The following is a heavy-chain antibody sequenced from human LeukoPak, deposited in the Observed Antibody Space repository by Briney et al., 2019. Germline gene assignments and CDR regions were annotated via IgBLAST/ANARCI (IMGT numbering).Heavy chain of an antibody. Sequence: SETLSLTCTVSGDSISNYYWSWIRQPPGKGLEWIGYIYYSGSTNYNPSLKSRVTISVDTSKNQFSLKLSSVTAADTAVYYCARGGSTYYDFWSGYSTFDYWGKGTLVTVSS. CDR2: IYYSGST. V-gene: IGHV4-59*01. CDR1: GDSISNYY. CDR3: ARGGSTYYDFWSGYSTFDY. J-gene: IGHJ4*02. D-gene: IGHD3-3*01.